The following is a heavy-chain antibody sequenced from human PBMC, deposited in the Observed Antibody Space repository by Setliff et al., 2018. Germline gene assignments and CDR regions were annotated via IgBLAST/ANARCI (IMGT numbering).Heavy chain of an antibody. Sequence: ASVKVSCKASGYTFSSYAMNWVRQAPGQGLEWMGWINTNTGNPTYAQGFTGRFVFSLDTSVSTTYLQISSLKAEDTAVYYCARGEYTSLPSGVYYHMDVWGKGTTVTRLL. CDR2: INTNTGNP. D-gene: IGHD6-6*01. CDR1: GYTFSSYA. V-gene: IGHV7-4-1*02. J-gene: IGHJ6*03. CDR3: ARGEYTSLPSGVYYHMDV.